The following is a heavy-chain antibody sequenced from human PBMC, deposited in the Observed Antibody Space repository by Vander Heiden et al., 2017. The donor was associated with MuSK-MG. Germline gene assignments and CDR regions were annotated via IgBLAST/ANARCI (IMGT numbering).Heavy chain of an antibody. D-gene: IGHD6-13*01. CDR1: GFTFSGYG. V-gene: IGHV3-30*18. CDR3: AKDRQQLVPFNRMDV. CDR2: ISYDGSNK. J-gene: IGHJ6*02. Sequence: QVQLVESGGGVVQPGRSLRLSCAASGFTFSGYGMHWVRQAPGKGLEWVAVISYDGSNKDYADSVKGRFTISRDNSKNTLYLQMNSLRAEDTAVYYCAKDRQQLVPFNRMDVWGQGTTVTVSS.